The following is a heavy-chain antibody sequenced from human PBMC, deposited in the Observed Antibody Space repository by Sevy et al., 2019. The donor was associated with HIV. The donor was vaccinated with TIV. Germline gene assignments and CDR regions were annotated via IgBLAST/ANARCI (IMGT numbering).Heavy chain of an antibody. CDR1: GFTFSSYA. J-gene: IGHJ4*02. Sequence: GGSLRLSCAASGFTFSSYAMSWVRQAPGKGLEWVSAISGSGGSTYYADSVKGRFIISRDNSKNTLYLQMNSLRAEDTAVYYCAKDQDYYDSSGYYYAIDYWGQGTLVTVSS. V-gene: IGHV3-23*01. CDR3: AKDQDYYDSSGYYYAIDY. D-gene: IGHD3-22*01. CDR2: ISGSGGST.